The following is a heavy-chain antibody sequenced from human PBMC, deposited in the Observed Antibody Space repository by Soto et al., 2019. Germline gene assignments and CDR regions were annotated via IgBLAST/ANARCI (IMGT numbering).Heavy chain of an antibody. J-gene: IGHJ5*02. CDR1: GGTFSSYA. CDR3: ARHGLPVPATAISRFDP. V-gene: IGHV1-69*13. D-gene: IGHD2-2*01. CDR2: IIPIFGTA. Sequence: SVKVSCKASGGTFSSYAISWVRQAPGQGLEWMGGIIPIFGTANYAQKFQGRVTITADESTSTAYMELSSLRSEDTAVYYCARHGLPVPATAISRFDPWGQGTLVTVSS.